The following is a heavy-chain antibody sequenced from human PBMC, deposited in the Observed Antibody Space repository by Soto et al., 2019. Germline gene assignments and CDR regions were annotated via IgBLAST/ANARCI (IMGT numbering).Heavy chain of an antibody. CDR2: ISSSGSTI. J-gene: IGHJ6*02. CDR3: ERGDYYGSGSYYPSYYYYGMDV. D-gene: IGHD3-10*01. Sequence: GGSLRLSCAASGFTFSSYEMNWVRQAPGKGLEWVSYISSSGSTIYYADSVKGRFTISRDNAKNSLYLQMNSLRAEDTAVYYCERGDYYGSGSYYPSYYYYGMDVWGQGNTVTVSS. CDR1: GFTFSSYE. V-gene: IGHV3-48*03.